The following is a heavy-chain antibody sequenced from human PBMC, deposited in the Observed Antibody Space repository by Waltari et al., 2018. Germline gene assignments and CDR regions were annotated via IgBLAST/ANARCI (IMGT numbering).Heavy chain of an antibody. Sequence: AQLLQSGAAVRKPGASVKVSCKTSGASLTWYYMYWVRKAPGQGLEWMGQINPSGDGASYAQKFQGRFSMTKDTSTSTLYMELTSLRSEDTAVYYCARDSGTYGPDYWGQGSLVTVSS. V-gene: IGHV1-46*01. J-gene: IGHJ4*02. CDR3: ARDSGTYGPDY. D-gene: IGHD1-26*01. CDR2: INPSGDGA. CDR1: GASLTWYY.